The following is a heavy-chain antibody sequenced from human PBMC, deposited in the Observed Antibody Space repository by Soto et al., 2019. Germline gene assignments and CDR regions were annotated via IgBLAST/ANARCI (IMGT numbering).Heavy chain of an antibody. V-gene: IGHV4-4*02. D-gene: IGHD3-22*01. J-gene: IGHJ6*02. Sequence: QVQLQESGPGLVKPSGTLSLTCAVSGGSISSSNWWSWVRQPPGKGLEWIGEIYHSGSTNYNPSLKSRVTISVDKSKNQFSLKLSSVTAAYTAVYYCARETYYDSSGYYYYYGMDVWGQGTTVTVSS. CDR3: ARETYYDSSGYYYYYGMDV. CDR2: IYHSGST. CDR1: GGSISSSNW.